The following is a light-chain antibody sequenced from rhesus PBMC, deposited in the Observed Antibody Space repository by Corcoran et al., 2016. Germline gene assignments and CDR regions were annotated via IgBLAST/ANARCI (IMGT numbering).Light chain of an antibody. CDR1: QGISSY. V-gene: IGKV1-28*03. J-gene: IGKJ4*01. CDR3: LQHNSYPLT. Sequence: DIQMTQSPSSLSASVGDTVTITCRASQGISSYLNWFQQKPGKAPKLLIYAASSLESGVPSRFSGSGSGTDFTLTISSLQPEDFAVYYWLQHNSYPLTFGGGTKVELK. CDR2: AAS.